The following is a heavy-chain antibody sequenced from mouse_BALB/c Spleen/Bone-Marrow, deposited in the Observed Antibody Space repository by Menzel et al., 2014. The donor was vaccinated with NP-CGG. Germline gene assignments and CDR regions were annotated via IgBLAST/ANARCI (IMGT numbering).Heavy chain of an antibody. J-gene: IGHJ4*01. D-gene: IGHD5-5*01. Sequence: DVKLVESGAGLVKPGGSLKLSCAASGFAFSSYDMSWVRQTPEKRLEWVAYISSGGGSTYYPDTVKGRFTISRDNAKNTLYLQMSSLKSEDTAMYYCARTTPYAMDYWGQGTSVTVSS. CDR2: ISSGGGST. CDR1: GFAFSSYD. V-gene: IGHV5-12-1*01. CDR3: ARTTPYAMDY.